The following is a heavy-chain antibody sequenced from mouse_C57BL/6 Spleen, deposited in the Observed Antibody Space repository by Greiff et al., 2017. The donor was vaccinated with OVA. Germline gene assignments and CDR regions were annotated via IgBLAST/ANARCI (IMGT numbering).Heavy chain of an antibody. J-gene: IGHJ2*01. V-gene: IGHV1-52*01. Sequence: VQLQQPGAELVRPGSSVKLSCKASGYTFTSYWMHWVKQRPIQGLEWIGNIDPSDSDTHYNQKFKDKATLTVDKSSSTAYMQLSSLTSEDSAVYYCARWTTTGTYYFGYWGQGATLPVSS. D-gene: IGHD3-3*01. CDR2: IDPSDSDT. CDR3: ARWTTTGTYYFGY. CDR1: GYTFTSYW.